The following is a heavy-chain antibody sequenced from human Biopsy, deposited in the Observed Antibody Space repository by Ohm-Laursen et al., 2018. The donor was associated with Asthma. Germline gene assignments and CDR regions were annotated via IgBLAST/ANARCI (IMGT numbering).Heavy chain of an antibody. V-gene: IGHV3-30*18. CDR1: GFTFSNYG. J-gene: IGHJ4*02. D-gene: IGHD1-26*01. CDR3: AKDVFPGWELRRGPDY. Sequence: SLRLSCAAPGFTFSNYGMHWVRQAPGKGLDWVAVISFDGSKKNYTDSVKGRFTISRDNSRNTLHLQMNSLRAEDTAVYYCAKDVFPGWELRRGPDYWGQGTLVTVSS. CDR2: ISFDGSKK.